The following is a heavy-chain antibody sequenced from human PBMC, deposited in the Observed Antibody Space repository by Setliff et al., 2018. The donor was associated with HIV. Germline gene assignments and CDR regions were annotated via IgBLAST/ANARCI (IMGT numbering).Heavy chain of an antibody. Sequence: SETLSLTCTVSGGSISSSSYYWGWIRQPPGKGLEWIGSIYYSGSTYYNPSLKSRVTISVDTSQNQFSLKLSSVTVADTAVYYCAGMFFYGSGSKSDFDYWGQGTLVTVSS. CDR1: GGSISSSSYY. J-gene: IGHJ4*02. V-gene: IGHV4-39*07. CDR2: IYYSGST. D-gene: IGHD3-10*01. CDR3: AGMFFYGSGSKSDFDY.